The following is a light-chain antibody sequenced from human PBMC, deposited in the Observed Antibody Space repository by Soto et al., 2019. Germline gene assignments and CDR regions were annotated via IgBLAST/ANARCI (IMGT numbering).Light chain of an antibody. CDR1: SSDVGGYNF. Sequence: QSALTQPASVSGSPGQSITISCTGTSSDVGGYNFVSWYQQHPGKVPKLMIFDVNRRPSGVSDRFSGSKSGNTASLTSSGFQAEDEGDYYCCSYTSSSTRVCGSGTKLTV. V-gene: IGLV2-14*03. J-gene: IGLJ1*01. CDR3: CSYTSSSTRV. CDR2: DVN.